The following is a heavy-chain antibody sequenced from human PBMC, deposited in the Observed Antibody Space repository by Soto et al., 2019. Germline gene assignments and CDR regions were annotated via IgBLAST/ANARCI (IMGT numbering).Heavy chain of an antibody. CDR2: INHSGST. V-gene: IGHV4-34*01. CDR3: ARVRRLPLGYCSSTSCYRFGYSGYDYFDY. J-gene: IGHJ4*02. Sequence: SETLSLTYAVYGGSFSGYYWSWIRQPPGKGLEWIGEINHSGSTNYNPSLKSRVTISVDTSKNQFSLKLSSVTAADTAVYYCARVRRLPLGYCSSTSCYRFGYSGYDYFDYWGQGTLVTVSS. CDR1: GGSFSGYY. D-gene: IGHD2-2*02.